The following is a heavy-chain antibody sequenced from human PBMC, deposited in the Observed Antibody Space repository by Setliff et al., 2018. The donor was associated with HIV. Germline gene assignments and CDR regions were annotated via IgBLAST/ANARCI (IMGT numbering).Heavy chain of an antibody. CDR2: TYYNSRWNY. D-gene: IGHD1-1*01. CDR1: GDFVSSDRAA. J-gene: IGHJ4*02. CDR3: ARVFRNLPDY. Sequence: SQTLSLTCAISGDFVSSDRAAWNWIRQSPSRGLEWLRRTYYNSRWNYDYAASVESRITITSDTSKNQLSLHLTSVTPEDTAVYYCARVFRNLPDYWGQGTLVTVSS. V-gene: IGHV6-1*01.